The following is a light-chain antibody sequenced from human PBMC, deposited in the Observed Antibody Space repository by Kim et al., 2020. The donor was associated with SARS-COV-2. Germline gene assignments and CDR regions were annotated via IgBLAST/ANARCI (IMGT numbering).Light chain of an antibody. CDR2: VAS. V-gene: IGKV1-9*01. CDR3: QQLNSYPQT. J-gene: IGKJ2*01. Sequence: GELYLPRRASPDFKNYLAWNLHTPGKAPRLLIYVASTLQSGVPSRFRGSLSGTDFTLTITSLQPEDFATYYCQQLNSYPQTFGQGTKLEI. CDR1: PDFKNY.